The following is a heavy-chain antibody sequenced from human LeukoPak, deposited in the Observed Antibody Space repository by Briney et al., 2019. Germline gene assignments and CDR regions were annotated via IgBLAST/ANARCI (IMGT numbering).Heavy chain of an antibody. CDR3: ARVGHLDWLFPPDY. CDR1: GFTFSSYS. CDR2: ISSSSSTI. D-gene: IGHD3-9*01. V-gene: IGHV3-48*04. J-gene: IGHJ4*02. Sequence: GGSLRLSCAASGFTFSSYSMNWVRQAPGKGLEWVSYISSSSSTIYYADSVKGRFTISRDNAKNSLYLQMNSLRAEDTAVYYCARVGHLDWLFPPDYWGQGTLVTVSS.